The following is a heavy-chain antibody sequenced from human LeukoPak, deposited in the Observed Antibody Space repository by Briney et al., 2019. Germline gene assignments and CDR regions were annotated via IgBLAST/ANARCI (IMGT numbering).Heavy chain of an antibody. D-gene: IGHD6-13*01. CDR2: INPHSGGT. CDR1: GYTFSDYY. V-gene: IGHV1-2*02. J-gene: IGHJ4*02. CDR3: ARGPPRGTAAGPDF. Sequence: RASVRVSCKASGYTFSDYYVHWVRQAPGQGVEWMGWINPHSGGTNYAQKFEGRVTVTRDTSISTAFMDLSSLTSDDTAVFYCARGPPRGTAAGPDFWGQGTLVTVSS.